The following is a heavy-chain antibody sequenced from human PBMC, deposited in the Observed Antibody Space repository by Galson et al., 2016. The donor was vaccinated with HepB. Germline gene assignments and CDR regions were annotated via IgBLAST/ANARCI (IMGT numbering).Heavy chain of an antibody. V-gene: IGHV3-33*01. Sequence: SLRLSCAASGFTFRNFGVHWVRQPPGKGLEWVATIWFDGVEKTYADSVKGRFTVSRDNSNSTLYLQMNSLRVEDTAVYYCARFRFKNWFGGMDPWGQGTLVTVSS. CDR2: IWFDGVEK. CDR1: GFTFRNFG. D-gene: IGHD3-10*01. J-gene: IGHJ5*02. CDR3: ARFRFKNWFGGMDP.